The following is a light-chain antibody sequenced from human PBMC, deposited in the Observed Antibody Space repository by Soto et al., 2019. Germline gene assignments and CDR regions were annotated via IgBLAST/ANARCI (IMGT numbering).Light chain of an antibody. CDR2: EGS. CDR3: CSYAGSSTFGAPNVV. V-gene: IGLV2-23*03. J-gene: IGLJ2*01. CDR1: SSDVGSYNL. Sequence: QLVLTQPASVSGSPGQSITISCTGTSSDVGSYNLVSWYQQHPGKAPKLMIYEGSKRPSGVSNRFSGSKSGNTASLTISGLQAEDEADYYCCSYAGSSTFGAPNVVFGGGTKLTVL.